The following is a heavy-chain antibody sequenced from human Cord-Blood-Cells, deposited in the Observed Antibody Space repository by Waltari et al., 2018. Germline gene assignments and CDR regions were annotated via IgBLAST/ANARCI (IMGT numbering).Heavy chain of an antibody. CDR3: ARGSDYDFWSGYYGDYYYGMDV. CDR1: GGSFSGYY. V-gene: IGHV4-34*01. J-gene: IGHJ6*02. D-gene: IGHD3-3*01. Sequence: QVQLQQWGAGLLKPSETLSLTCAVYGGSFSGYYWSWIRQPPGKGLEWIGEINHSGSTNYTPSLKSRVTISVDPSKNQFSLKLSSVTAADTAVYYCARGSDYDFWSGYYGDYYYGMDVWGQGTTVTVSS. CDR2: INHSGST.